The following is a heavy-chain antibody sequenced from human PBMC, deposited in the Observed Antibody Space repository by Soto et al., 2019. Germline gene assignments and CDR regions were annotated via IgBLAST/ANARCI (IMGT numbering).Heavy chain of an antibody. Sequence: QVQLVESGGGVVQPRRSLRLSCAASGFTFSDYGMQWVRQAPGKGLEWVAVIWSDGSTKYYADSVKGRFTISRDNSKNTLYLQMNSLRVEDTALYYCAAYYGSGSYFYWGQGTLVTVSS. CDR3: AAYYGSGSYFY. J-gene: IGHJ4*02. CDR2: IWSDGSTK. CDR1: GFTFSDYG. V-gene: IGHV3-33*01. D-gene: IGHD3-10*01.